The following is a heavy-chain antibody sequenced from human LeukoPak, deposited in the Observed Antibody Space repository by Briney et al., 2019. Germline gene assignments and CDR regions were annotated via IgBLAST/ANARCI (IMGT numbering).Heavy chain of an antibody. Sequence: SETLSLTCTVSGGSISSSSYYWGWIRQPPGKGLEWIGSIYYSGSTYYNPSLKSRVTISVDTSKNQFSQKLSSVTAADTAVYYCARVREWIAVAGSYDYFDYWGQGTLVTVSS. V-gene: IGHV4-39*07. CDR2: IYYSGST. J-gene: IGHJ4*02. CDR3: ARVREWIAVAGSYDYFDY. CDR1: GGSISSSSYY. D-gene: IGHD6-13*01.